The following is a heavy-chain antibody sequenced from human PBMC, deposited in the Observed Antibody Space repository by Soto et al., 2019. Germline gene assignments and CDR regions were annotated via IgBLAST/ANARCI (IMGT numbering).Heavy chain of an antibody. Sequence: QVTLKESGPVLVKPTETLTLTCTVSGFSLSNARMGVSWIRQPPGKALEWLAHIFSNDEKSYSTSLKSRLTISKDTSKSQVVLTMTSMDPVDTATYYCARLIVVVPAALYYFDYWGQGTLVTVSS. CDR2: IFSNDEK. D-gene: IGHD2-2*01. CDR1: GFSLSNARMG. V-gene: IGHV2-26*01. J-gene: IGHJ4*02. CDR3: ARLIVVVPAALYYFDY.